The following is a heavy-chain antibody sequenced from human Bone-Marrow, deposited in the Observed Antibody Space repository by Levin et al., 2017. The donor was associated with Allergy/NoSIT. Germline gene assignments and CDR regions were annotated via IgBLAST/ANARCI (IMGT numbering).Heavy chain of an antibody. CDR3: VNEGGPAANWFAP. Sequence: SETLSLTCNVSGGSVSSGYHYWGWIRQHPEKGLEWIGNILHSGSTQYNPSLKSRVTISVDTSKDQFSLKLNSVTAADTAIYYYVNEGGPAANWFAPWGQGTLVTVSS. J-gene: IGHJ5*02. CDR2: ILHSGST. D-gene: IGHD2-2*01. V-gene: IGHV4-31*03. CDR1: GGSVSSGYHY.